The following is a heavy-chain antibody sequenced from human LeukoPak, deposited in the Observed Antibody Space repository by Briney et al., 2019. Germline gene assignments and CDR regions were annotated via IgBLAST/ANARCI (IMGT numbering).Heavy chain of an antibody. D-gene: IGHD3-3*01. J-gene: IGHJ4*02. CDR1: GGSISSGGYS. Sequence: SETLSLTCTVSGGSISSGGYSWSWIRQHPGKGLEWIGYIYYSGSTYYNPSLKSRVTISVDTSKNQFSLKLSSVTAADTAVYYCASSFDFWSGYYDYWGQGTLVTVSS. CDR2: IYYSGST. V-gene: IGHV4-30-4*08. CDR3: ASSFDFWSGYYDY.